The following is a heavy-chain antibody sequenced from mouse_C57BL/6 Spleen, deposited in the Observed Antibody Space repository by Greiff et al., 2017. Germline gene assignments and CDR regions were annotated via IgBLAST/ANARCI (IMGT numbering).Heavy chain of an antibody. D-gene: IGHD1-1*01. J-gene: IGHJ4*01. CDR3: ARSEFYYYGSRDAMDY. V-gene: IGHV1-64*01. Sequence: QVQLQQPGAELVKPGASVKLSCKASGYTFTSYWMHWVKQRPGQGLEWIGMIHPNSGSTNYNEKFKSKATLTVDKSSSTAYMQLSSLTSEDSAVYYCARSEFYYYGSRDAMDYWGQGTSVTVSS. CDR2: IHPNSGST. CDR1: GYTFTSYW.